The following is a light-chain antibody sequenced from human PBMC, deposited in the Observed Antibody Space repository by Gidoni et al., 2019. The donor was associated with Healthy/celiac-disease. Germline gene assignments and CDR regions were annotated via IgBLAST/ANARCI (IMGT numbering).Light chain of an antibody. CDR1: SSNIGNNY. V-gene: IGLV1-51*01. J-gene: IGLJ3*02. CDR2: DNN. Sequence: QSVFPQPPSVSAAPGHKVTISCSGSSSNIGNNYVSWYQQLPGTAPKLLIYDNNKRPSGIPDRFSGSKSGTSATRGITGLQTGDEADYYCGTWDSSLSARVFGGGTKLTVL. CDR3: GTWDSSLSARV.